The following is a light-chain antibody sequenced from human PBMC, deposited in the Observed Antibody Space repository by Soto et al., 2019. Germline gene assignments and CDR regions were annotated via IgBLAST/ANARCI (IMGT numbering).Light chain of an antibody. V-gene: IGKV1-5*03. CDR1: QTISSC. CDR2: KEY. Sequence: EIQMTQSPSSLSASVRDRGTITWRASQTISSCLAWFQQRPGRDPKFLIYKEYSLKNGVKLRFSGNGSGTDFTLSISSLQPEDFATYYCQQTHSLPLTFGPGTQLDIK. CDR3: QQTHSLPLT. J-gene: IGKJ3*01.